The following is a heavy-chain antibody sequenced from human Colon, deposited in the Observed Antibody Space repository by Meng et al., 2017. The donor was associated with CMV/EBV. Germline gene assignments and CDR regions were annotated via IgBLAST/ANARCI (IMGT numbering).Heavy chain of an antibody. CDR1: GCTFTSYD. Sequence: EVQLCEVWVGLVHPRGSKRLPCAASGCTFTSYDMSWVRQAPGKGLEWVSTIGRGSGANYADSVKGRFTMSRDNSKNTVYLEMNNLRAEDTAIYYCARDRWFTFWGQGVLVTVSS. CDR3: ARDRWFTF. D-gene: IGHD2-15*01. CDR2: IGRGSGA. V-gene: IGHV3-23*01. J-gene: IGHJ4*02.